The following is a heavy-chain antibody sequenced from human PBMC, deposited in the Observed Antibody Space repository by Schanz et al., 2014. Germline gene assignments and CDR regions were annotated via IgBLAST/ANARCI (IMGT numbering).Heavy chain of an antibody. Sequence: QVHLVESGGGVVRPGGSLRLSCAASRFTFNAYDMYWIRQAPGKGLEWVALISHDGSNKNSADSVKGRFTISRDNSKNTMYLQMTSLRGEDTAIYYCVKGGTNTLDSWGQGTLVTVSS. CDR1: RFTFNAYD. CDR2: ISHDGSNK. J-gene: IGHJ4*02. V-gene: IGHV3-30*18. CDR3: VKGGTNTLDS.